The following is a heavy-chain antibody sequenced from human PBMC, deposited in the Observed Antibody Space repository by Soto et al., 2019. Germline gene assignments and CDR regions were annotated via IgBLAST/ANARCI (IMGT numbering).Heavy chain of an antibody. CDR1: GGSISSSSYY. CDR3: ASSDRGSTIDY. Sequence: QLQLQESGPGLVKPSETLSLTCSVSGGSISSSSYYWGWIRQPRGKGLQWIGTIYYSGSTYYNPSLKSRVTISVDTSQNQFSLKLSSVTAADMAVYYCASSDRGSTIDYWGQGALVTVSS. V-gene: IGHV4-39*01. J-gene: IGHJ4*02. CDR2: IYYSGST.